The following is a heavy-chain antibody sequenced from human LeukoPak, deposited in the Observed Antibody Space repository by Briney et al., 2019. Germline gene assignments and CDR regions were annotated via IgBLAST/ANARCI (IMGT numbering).Heavy chain of an antibody. CDR2: IIPILGIA. Sequence: GASVKVSCKASGGTFSSYAISWVRQAPGQGLEWMGRIIPILGIANYAQKFQGRVTITADKSTSTAYMELSSLRSEDTAVYYCARGIGGYCSGGSCYHDDYWGQGTLVTVSS. J-gene: IGHJ4*02. D-gene: IGHD2-15*01. CDR3: ARGIGGYCSGGSCYHDDY. V-gene: IGHV1-69*04. CDR1: GGTFSSYA.